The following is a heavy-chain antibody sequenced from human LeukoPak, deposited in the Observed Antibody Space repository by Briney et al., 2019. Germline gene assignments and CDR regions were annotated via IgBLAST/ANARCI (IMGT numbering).Heavy chain of an antibody. CDR2: IKQDGSEK. CDR1: GFTSSSYW. D-gene: IGHD2-2*01. J-gene: IGHJ5*02. V-gene: IGHV3-7*01. CDR3: ARDDRSSISCYHNWFDP. Sequence: GGSLRLSCAASGFTSSSYWMSWVRQAPGKGLEWVANIKQDGSEKYYVDSVKGRFTISRDNAKNSLYLQMNSLRAEDTAVYYCARDDRSSISCYHNWFDPWGQGTLVTVSS.